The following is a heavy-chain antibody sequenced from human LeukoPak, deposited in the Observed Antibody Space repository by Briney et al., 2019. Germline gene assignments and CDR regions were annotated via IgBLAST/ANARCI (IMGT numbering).Heavy chain of an antibody. CDR3: ARDSAVHGGC. CDR2: IKQDGSDK. J-gene: IGHJ4*02. Sequence: GGSLRLSCVVSEFNFRNYWMSWVRQTPGKGLEWVANIKQDGSDKYYVDSVKGRFIISRDNAKNSLYLQMNSLRDEDTAVYYCARDSAVHGGCWGQGTPVIVSS. CDR1: EFNFRNYW. D-gene: IGHD3-10*01. V-gene: IGHV3-7*03.